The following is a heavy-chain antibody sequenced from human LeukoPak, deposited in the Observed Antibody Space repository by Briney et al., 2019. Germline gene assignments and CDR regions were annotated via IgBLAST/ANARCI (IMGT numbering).Heavy chain of an antibody. V-gene: IGHV4-31*03. D-gene: IGHD2-2*01. J-gene: IGHJ3*02. CDR1: GGSISSGGYY. Sequence: SQTLSLTCTVPGGSISSGGYYWSWIRQHPGKGLEWIGYIYYSGSTYYNPSLKSRVTISVDTSKNQFSLKLSSVTAADTAVYYCARASWGYCSSTSCQGGNAFDIWGQGTMVTVSS. CDR2: IYYSGST. CDR3: ARASWGYCSSTSCQGGNAFDI.